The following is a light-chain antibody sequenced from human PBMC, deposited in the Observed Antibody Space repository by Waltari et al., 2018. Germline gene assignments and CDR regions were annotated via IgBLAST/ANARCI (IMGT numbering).Light chain of an antibody. CDR1: QSVSRY. CDR2: DAS. Sequence: IVLTQSPATVSLSPGERATLSCRASQSVSRYLACYQQKPGQAPRLLIYDASNRATGIPSRFSGSGSGTDFTLTISSLEPEDFVVYFCQQRNNWPYTFGQGTRLEIK. CDR3: QQRNNWPYT. V-gene: IGKV3-11*01. J-gene: IGKJ2*01.